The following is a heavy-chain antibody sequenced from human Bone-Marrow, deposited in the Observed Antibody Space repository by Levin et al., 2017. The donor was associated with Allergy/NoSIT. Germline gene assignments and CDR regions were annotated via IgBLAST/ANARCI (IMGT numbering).Heavy chain of an antibody. CDR2: ISYDGRDK. CDR3: AREGGDYANDY. V-gene: IGHV3-30*04. CDR1: GFTFSRYS. Sequence: PGGSLRLSCAASGFTFSRYSMHWVRQAPGKGLEWVSVISYDGRDKYYADSVKGRFSISRENSKNTLYLQMNSLRAEDTALYYCAREGGDYANDYWGQGTLVTVSS. J-gene: IGHJ4*02. D-gene: IGHD4-17*01.